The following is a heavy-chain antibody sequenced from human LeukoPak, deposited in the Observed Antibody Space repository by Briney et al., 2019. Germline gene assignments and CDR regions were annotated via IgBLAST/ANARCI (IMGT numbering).Heavy chain of an antibody. CDR3: AKGRWDPGYYFDY. J-gene: IGHJ4*02. Sequence: GGSLRLSCAASGFTFSSYAMTWVRQAPGKGLEWVSGVSGSGGSTYYADSVKGRFTISRDNSKNTLSLQMSSLRAEDTAVYYCAKGRWDPGYYFDYWGQGTLVTVSS. CDR2: VSGSGGST. V-gene: IGHV3-23*01. CDR1: GFTFSSYA. D-gene: IGHD1-26*01.